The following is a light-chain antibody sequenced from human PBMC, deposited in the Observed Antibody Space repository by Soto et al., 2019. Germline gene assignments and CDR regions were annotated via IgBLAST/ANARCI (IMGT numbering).Light chain of an antibody. V-gene: IGLV2-14*01. CDR1: SSDVGGYNY. CDR3: SSYTSSSTPHVV. Sequence: QSVLTQPASVSGSPGQSITISCTGTSSDVGGYNYVSWYQQDPGKAPKLMIYDVSNRPSGVSNRFSGSKSGNTASLTISGLQAEDEDDYDCSSYTSSSTPHVVFGGGTKVTVL. J-gene: IGLJ2*01. CDR2: DVS.